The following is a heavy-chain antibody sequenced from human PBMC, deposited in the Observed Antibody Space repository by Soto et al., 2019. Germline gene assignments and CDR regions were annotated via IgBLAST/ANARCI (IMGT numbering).Heavy chain of an antibody. D-gene: IGHD2-15*01. CDR3: ARFVVVVVAATPRVSWFDP. V-gene: IGHV4-4*02. CDR2: IYHSGST. Sequence: PSETLSLTCAVSGGSISSSNWWSWVRQPPGKGLEWIGEIYHSGSTNYNPSLKSRVTISVDKSKNQFSLKLSSVTAADTAVYYCARFVVVVVAATPRVSWFDPWGQGTLVTVS. CDR1: GGSISSSNW. J-gene: IGHJ5*02.